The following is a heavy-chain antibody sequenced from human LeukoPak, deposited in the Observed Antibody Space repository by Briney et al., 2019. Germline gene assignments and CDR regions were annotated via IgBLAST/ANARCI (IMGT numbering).Heavy chain of an antibody. J-gene: IGHJ5*02. CDR3: ARVVAVAGNWFDP. D-gene: IGHD6-19*01. CDR2: IYHSGST. Sequence: SETLSLTCAVSGGPISSGGYSWSWIRQPPGKGLEWIGYIYHSGSTYYNPSLKSRVTISVDRSKNQFSLKLSSVTAADTAVYYCARVVAVAGNWFDPWGQGTLVTVSS. V-gene: IGHV4-30-2*01. CDR1: GGPISSGGYS.